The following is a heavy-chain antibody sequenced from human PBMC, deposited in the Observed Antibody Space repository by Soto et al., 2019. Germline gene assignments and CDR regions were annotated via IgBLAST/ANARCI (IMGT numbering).Heavy chain of an antibody. V-gene: IGHV1-18*01. J-gene: IGHJ4*02. CDR1: GYTFTSYG. CDR2: ISAYNGNT. CDR3: ARLRNYYDSSGYYYVLEDY. D-gene: IGHD3-22*01. Sequence: QVQLVQSGAEVKKPGASVKVYCKASGYTFTSYGISWVRQAPGQGLEWMGWISAYNGNTNYAQKLQGRVTMTTDTAASTAYMELRSLRSDDTAVNYCARLRNYYDSSGYYYVLEDYWGQGTMVTFAS.